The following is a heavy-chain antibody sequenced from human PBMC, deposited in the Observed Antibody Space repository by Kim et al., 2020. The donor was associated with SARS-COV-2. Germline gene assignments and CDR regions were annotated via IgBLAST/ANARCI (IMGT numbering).Heavy chain of an antibody. CDR2: T. D-gene: IGHD2-2*01. Sequence: TYPTPSLKSRVTISVDTSKNQFSLKLRSVTAAETAVYYCARLVVPAAFDYWGQGTLVTVSS. CDR3: ARLVVPAAFDY. V-gene: IGHV4-39*01. J-gene: IGHJ4*02.